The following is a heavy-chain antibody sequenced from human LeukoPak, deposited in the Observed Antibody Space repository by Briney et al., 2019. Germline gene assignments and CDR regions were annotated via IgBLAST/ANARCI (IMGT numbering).Heavy chain of an antibody. CDR3: AKTSRVNSAYDSPFDQ. J-gene: IGHJ4*02. V-gene: IGHV3-23*01. CDR2: IRGSGSDT. CDR1: GFTFSTYG. Sequence: GGALRVSCAASGFTFSTYGMSWVGQAPGKGLEWVSAIRGSGSDTYYADSVKGRFTISRDNSKKTVYLQMNSLRAGDTAIYYCAKTSRVNSAYDSPFDQWGQGTLLTVS. D-gene: IGHD5-12*01.